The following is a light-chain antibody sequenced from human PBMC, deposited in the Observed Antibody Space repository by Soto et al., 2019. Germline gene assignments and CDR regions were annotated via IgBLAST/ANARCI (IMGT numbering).Light chain of an antibody. V-gene: IGLV2-8*01. CDR2: EVT. J-gene: IGLJ3*02. CDR1: SSDVGGYNY. Sequence: QSALTQPPSASGSPGQSVTISCTGTSSDVGGYNYVSWYQQHPGKAPKLIIYEVTKRPSGVPDRISGSKSGTSASLAISGLQSKDEVDYYCAAWDDILKGWVFGGGTKVTVL. CDR3: AAWDDILKGWV.